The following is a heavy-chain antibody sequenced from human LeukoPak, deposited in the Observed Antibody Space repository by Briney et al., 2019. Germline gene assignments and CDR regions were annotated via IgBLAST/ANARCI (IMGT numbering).Heavy chain of an antibody. CDR1: GFTFDDYG. V-gene: IGHV3-20*04. CDR3: ARASQNYYYDSSGYQDY. Sequence: PGGSLRLSCAASGFTFDDYGMSWVRQAPGKGLEWVSGINWNGGSTGYADSVKGRFTISRDNAKNSLYLQMNSLRAEDTALYYCARASQNYYYDSSGYQDYWGREPWSPSPQ. J-gene: IGHJ4*02. D-gene: IGHD3-22*01. CDR2: INWNGGST.